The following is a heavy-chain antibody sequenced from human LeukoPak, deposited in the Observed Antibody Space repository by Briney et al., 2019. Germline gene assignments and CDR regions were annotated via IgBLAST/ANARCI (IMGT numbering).Heavy chain of an antibody. CDR1: GFTFSSYG. CDR2: IRYDGSNK. J-gene: IGHJ6*03. Sequence: GGSLRLFCAASGFTFSSYGMHWVRQAPGKGLEWVAFIRYDGSNKYYADSVKGRFTISRDNSKNTLYLQMNSLRAEDTAVYYCARVPGITIFGVVINYYYYYMDVWGKGTTVTVSS. CDR3: ARVPGITIFGVVINYYYYYMDV. V-gene: IGHV3-30*02. D-gene: IGHD3-3*01.